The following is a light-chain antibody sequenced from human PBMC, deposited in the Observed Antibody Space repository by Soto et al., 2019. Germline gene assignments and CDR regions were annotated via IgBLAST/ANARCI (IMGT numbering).Light chain of an antibody. CDR3: ASHTTTNTRV. CDR1: SSYVGAYDY. CDR2: EVS. V-gene: IGLV2-14*03. J-gene: IGLJ1*01. Sequence: QSVLTQPASVSGSPGQSIAISCTGTSSYVGAYDYVSWYQQHPDRAPRLVIYEVSNRPSGVSNRFSGSKSVNTATPTISGLQAEDEADYYCASHTTTNTRVFGTGTRSPS.